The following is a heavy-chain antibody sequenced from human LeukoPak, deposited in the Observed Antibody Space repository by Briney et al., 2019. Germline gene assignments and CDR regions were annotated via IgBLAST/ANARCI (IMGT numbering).Heavy chain of an antibody. Sequence: GASVKVSCKASGYTFSTYSFGWVRQAPGQGLEWMGWISAYNGNTNYAQKVQGRVTLTIDKSTSTAYMELRSLRSDDTAVYYCARRLLWFGESVGVFDIWGQGTLVTVSS. CDR2: ISAYNGNT. J-gene: IGHJ3*02. D-gene: IGHD3-10*01. CDR3: ARRLLWFGESVGVFDI. CDR1: GYTFSTYS. V-gene: IGHV1-18*01.